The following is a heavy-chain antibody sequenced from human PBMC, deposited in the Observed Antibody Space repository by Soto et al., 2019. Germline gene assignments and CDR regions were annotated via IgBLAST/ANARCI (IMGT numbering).Heavy chain of an antibody. Sequence: SLRLSCAASGFTFSDYYMSWIRQAPGQGPEWVSYIDSATLYTKYSDSVKGRFTISRDNARNSLYLQMSSLRAEDTAVYYCARQSLLKSIPIYGYFYYAMDVWGQGTSVTVSS. CDR3: ARQSLLKSIPIYGYFYYAMDV. CDR1: GFTFSDYY. J-gene: IGHJ6*02. V-gene: IGHV3-11*03. D-gene: IGHD3-3*01. CDR2: IDSATLYT.